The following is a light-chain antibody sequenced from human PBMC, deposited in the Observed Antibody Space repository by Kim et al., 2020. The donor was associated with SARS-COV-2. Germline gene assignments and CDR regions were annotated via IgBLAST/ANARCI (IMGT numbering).Light chain of an antibody. J-gene: IGKJ5*01. CDR2: CAA. Sequence: EIVMTQSPATLSVSPGERATLSYRASQSVSSNLAWCQQKQGQAPRLLIYCAATRATASTARWSGSGSGTEFSLTISSLQSQDFAVYYCKQYNNRSPITFGQGTRLEIK. V-gene: IGKV3-15*01. CDR1: QSVSSN. CDR3: KQYNNRSPIT.